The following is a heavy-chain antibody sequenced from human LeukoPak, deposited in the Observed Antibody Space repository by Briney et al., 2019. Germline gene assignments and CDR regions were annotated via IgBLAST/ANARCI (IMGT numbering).Heavy chain of an antibody. CDR2: VSGSGEST. Sequence: GGSLRLSCAASGFTFSSYAMSWVRQAPGKGLEWVSAVSGSGESTYYADSVKDRFTISRDNSKNTLYLQMNSLGAEDTAVYYCAKNRGNYYYFDYWGQGTLVTVSS. V-gene: IGHV3-23*01. CDR3: AKNRGNYYYFDY. CDR1: GFTFSSYA. J-gene: IGHJ4*02. D-gene: IGHD4-11*01.